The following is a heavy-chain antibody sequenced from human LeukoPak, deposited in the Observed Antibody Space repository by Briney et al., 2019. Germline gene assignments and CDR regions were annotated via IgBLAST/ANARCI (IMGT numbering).Heavy chain of an antibody. J-gene: IGHJ4*02. CDR1: GFTFSSYA. CDR2: ISYDGSNK. CDR3: AREVPSFGSIGY. Sequence: GGSLRLSCAASGFTFSSYAMHWVRQAPGKGLEWVAVISYDGSNKYYADSVKGRFTISRDNSKNTLYLQMNSLRAEDTAVYYCAREVPSFGSIGYWGQGTLVTVSS. D-gene: IGHD2-2*01. V-gene: IGHV3-30-3*01.